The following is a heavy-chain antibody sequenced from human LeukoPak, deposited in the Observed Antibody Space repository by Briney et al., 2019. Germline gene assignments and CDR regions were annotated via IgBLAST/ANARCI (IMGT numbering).Heavy chain of an antibody. J-gene: IGHJ6*03. Sequence: LSLTCTVSGGSISNNFWTWIRQPPGKGLEWVSYISSSGSTMYYADSVKGRFTISRDNAKNSLSLQMNSLRAEDTAVYYCARSPAGANYYLDVWGKGTTVTISS. CDR2: ISSSGSTM. D-gene: IGHD1-14*01. CDR1: GGSISNNF. CDR3: ARSPAGANYYLDV. V-gene: IGHV3-11*04.